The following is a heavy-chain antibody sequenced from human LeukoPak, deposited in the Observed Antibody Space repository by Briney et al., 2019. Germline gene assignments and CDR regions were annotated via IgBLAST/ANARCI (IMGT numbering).Heavy chain of an antibody. CDR3: ARIAYNRVYYFDY. V-gene: IGHV4-39*01. CDR1: GGSTSSSSYY. CDR2: IYYSGTT. D-gene: IGHD1-14*01. Sequence: PSETLSLTCTVSGGSTSSSSYYWGWIRQPPGKGLEWIGNIYYSGTTYFNASLKSRVTISVDTSKNQFSLKLTSVTAADTAVYYCARIAYNRVYYFDYWGQGTLVTVSS. J-gene: IGHJ4*02.